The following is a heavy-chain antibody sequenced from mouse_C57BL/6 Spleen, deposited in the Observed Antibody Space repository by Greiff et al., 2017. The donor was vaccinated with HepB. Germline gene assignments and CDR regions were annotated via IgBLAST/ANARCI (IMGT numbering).Heavy chain of an antibody. CDR1: GFSLSTFGMG. Sequence: QVTLKVSGPGILQPSQTLSLTCSFSGFSLSTFGMGVGWIRQPSGKGLEWLAHIWWDDDKYYNPALKSRLTISKDTSKNQVFLKIANVDTADTATYYCARIPVYYDYDGGFDYWGQGTTLTVSS. CDR3: ARIPVYYDYDGGFDY. V-gene: IGHV8-8*01. D-gene: IGHD2-4*01. J-gene: IGHJ2*01. CDR2: IWWDDDK.